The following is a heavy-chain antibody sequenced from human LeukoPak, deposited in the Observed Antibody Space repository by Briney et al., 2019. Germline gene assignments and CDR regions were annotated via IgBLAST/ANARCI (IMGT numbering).Heavy chain of an antibody. J-gene: IGHJ5*02. V-gene: IGHV1-2*04. CDR1: GYTFTGYY. D-gene: IGHD2-2*01. Sequence: GASVKVSCKASGYTFTGYYMHWVRQAPGQGLEWMGWINPNSGGTNYAQKFQGWVTMTRDTSISTAYMELSRLRSDDTAVYYCAGDRGGYCSSTSCYGSFWFDPWGQGTLVTVSS. CDR2: INPNSGGT. CDR3: AGDRGGYCSSTSCYGSFWFDP.